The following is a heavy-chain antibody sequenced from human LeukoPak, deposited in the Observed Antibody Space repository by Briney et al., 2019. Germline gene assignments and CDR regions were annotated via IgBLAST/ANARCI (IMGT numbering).Heavy chain of an antibody. CDR3: ANAYYYDSSALGY. CDR1: GFTFSSYA. J-gene: IGHJ4*02. CDR2: ISGSGGST. Sequence: GGSLGLSCAASGFTFSSYAMSWVRQAPGKGLEWVSAISGSGGSTYYADSVKGRFTISRDNSKNTLYLQVNSLRAEDTAVYYCANAYYYDSSALGYWGQGTLVTVSS. V-gene: IGHV3-23*01. D-gene: IGHD3-22*01.